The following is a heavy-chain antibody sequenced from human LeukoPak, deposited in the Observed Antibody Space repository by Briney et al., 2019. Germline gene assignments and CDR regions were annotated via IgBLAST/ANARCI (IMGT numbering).Heavy chain of an antibody. D-gene: IGHD3-16*02. Sequence: ASVKVSCKASEYTFTGYYMHWVRQAPGQGLEWMGWINPNSGGTNYAQKFQGRVTMTRDTSISTAYMELSRLRSDDTAVYYCAREVYDYVWGSYRYPLDYWGQGTLVTVSS. CDR2: INPNSGGT. CDR3: AREVYDYVWGSYRYPLDY. J-gene: IGHJ4*02. V-gene: IGHV1-2*02. CDR1: EYTFTGYY.